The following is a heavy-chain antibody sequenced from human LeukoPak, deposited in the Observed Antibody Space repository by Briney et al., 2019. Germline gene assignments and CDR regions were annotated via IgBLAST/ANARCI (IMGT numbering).Heavy chain of an antibody. J-gene: IGHJ5*02. Sequence: SETLTLTCTVSGGSISRNYWSWLRKSPGRGLEWIGYIYYSGSTHYNPSLKSRVTMSIDTSKNKFSLKLSSATAADTAIYYCATTYSRSGDDWFDPWGQGILVTVSS. V-gene: IGHV4-59*01. D-gene: IGHD2-21*01. CDR3: ATTYSRSGDDWFDP. CDR2: IYYSGST. CDR1: GGSISRNY.